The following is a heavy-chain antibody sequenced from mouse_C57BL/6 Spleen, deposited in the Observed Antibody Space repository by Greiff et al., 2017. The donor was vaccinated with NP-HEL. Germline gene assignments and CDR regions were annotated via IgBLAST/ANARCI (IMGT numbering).Heavy chain of an antibody. CDR3: ARTHYYGSRGYFDY. CDR2: IDPSDSYT. Sequence: QVQLQQPGAELVMPGASVKLSCKASGYTFTSYWMHWVKQRPGQGLEWIGEIDPSDSYTNYNQKFKGKSTLTVDKSSSTAYMQLSSLTSEEAAVYYCARTHYYGSRGYFDYGGQGTTLTVSA. V-gene: IGHV1-69*01. D-gene: IGHD1-1*01. J-gene: IGHJ2*01. CDR1: GYTFTSYW.